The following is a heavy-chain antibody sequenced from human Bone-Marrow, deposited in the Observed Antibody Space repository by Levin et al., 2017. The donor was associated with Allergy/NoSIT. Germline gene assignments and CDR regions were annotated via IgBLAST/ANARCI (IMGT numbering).Heavy chain of an antibody. CDR1: EFTFSPYA. V-gene: IGHV3-30-3*01. Sequence: GESLKISCAASEFTFSPYAMHWVRQAPGKGLEWMAVISYDGNNEYYADSVKGRFTISRDNSKNTLFLQMNSLRAEDTAVYFCARSAGDSGGYYFDYWGPGTLVTVSS. CDR2: ISYDGNNE. CDR3: ARSAGDSGGYYFDY. J-gene: IGHJ4*02. D-gene: IGHD3-22*01.